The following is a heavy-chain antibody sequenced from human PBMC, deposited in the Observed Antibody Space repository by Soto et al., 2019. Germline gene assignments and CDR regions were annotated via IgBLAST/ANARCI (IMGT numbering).Heavy chain of an antibody. CDR1: GGSISSGGYY. Sequence: PSETLSLTCTVPGGSISSGGYYWSWIRQHPGKGLEWIGYIYYSGSTYYVPSLKSRLTISVDTSKNQFSLKLSSVTAADTAMYYCARDSGPYYGDYWYLDYWGQGTLVTVSS. CDR2: IYYSGST. CDR3: ARDSGPYYGDYWYLDY. J-gene: IGHJ4*02. V-gene: IGHV4-31*03. D-gene: IGHD4-17*01.